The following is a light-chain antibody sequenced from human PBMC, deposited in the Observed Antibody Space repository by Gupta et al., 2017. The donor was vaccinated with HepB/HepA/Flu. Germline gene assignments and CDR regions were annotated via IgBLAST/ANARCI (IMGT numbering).Light chain of an antibody. J-gene: IGKJ2*01. Sequence: DIQMTQSPSSLSASVGDRVTITCRASQGIGNDLGWYQQKPGKAPKRLIYGASGLQSGVPPRFSGSGSGTEFTLTISSLQPEDFATYYCLQHNSYPYTFGQGTKLEIK. CDR2: GAS. CDR3: LQHNSYPYT. CDR1: QGIGND. V-gene: IGKV1-17*01.